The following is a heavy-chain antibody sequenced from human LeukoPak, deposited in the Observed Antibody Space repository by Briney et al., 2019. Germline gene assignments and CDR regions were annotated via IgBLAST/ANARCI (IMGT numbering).Heavy chain of an antibody. CDR2: IYYTGST. V-gene: IGHV4-59*04. D-gene: IGHD6-19*01. J-gene: IGHJ4*02. Sequence: PSETLSLTCTVSGGFISSYYWNWIRQPPGKGLEWIGNIYYTGSTYYNASLQSRVTISIDMSKNQFSLRLSSVTAADTAMYYCVKSGGYGLIDYWGQGTLVTVSS. CDR3: VKSGGYGLIDY. CDR1: GGFISSYY.